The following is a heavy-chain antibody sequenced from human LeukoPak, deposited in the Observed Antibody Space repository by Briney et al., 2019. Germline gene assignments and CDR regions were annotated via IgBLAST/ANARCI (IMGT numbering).Heavy chain of an antibody. Sequence: PGVSLRLSCTGSGFFFGEYGMSWVRQAAGRGREWVGFVRSKAYGGTTEYAASVKGRFTISRDDSKSIAYLQMNSLQTEDTAVYYCTRPRYCSGGSCYFDYWGQGTLVTVSS. J-gene: IGHJ4*02. V-gene: IGHV3-49*04. CDR1: GFFFGEYG. D-gene: IGHD2-15*01. CDR3: TRPRYCSGGSCYFDY. CDR2: VRSKAYGGTT.